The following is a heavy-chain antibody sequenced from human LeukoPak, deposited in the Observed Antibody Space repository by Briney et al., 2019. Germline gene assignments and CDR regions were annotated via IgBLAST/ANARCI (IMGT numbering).Heavy chain of an antibody. V-gene: IGHV4-61*05. Sequence: SETLSLTCTVSGGSISSSSYYWGWIRQPPGKGLEWIGYIYYSGSTNYNPSLKSRVTISVDTSKNQFSLKLSSVTAADTAVYYCASYIDSSGWFQPTTWGQGTLVTVSS. CDR2: IYYSGST. CDR3: ASYIDSSGWFQPTT. CDR1: GGSISSSSYY. D-gene: IGHD6-19*01. J-gene: IGHJ5*02.